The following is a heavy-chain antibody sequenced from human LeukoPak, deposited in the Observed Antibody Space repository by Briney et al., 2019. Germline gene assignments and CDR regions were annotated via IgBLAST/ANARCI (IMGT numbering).Heavy chain of an antibody. D-gene: IGHD1-26*01. J-gene: IGHJ4*02. CDR1: GGSISNYY. V-gene: IGHV4-59*01. CDR3: ARGEAGATTDFDF. Sequence: SETLSLTCTVSGGSISNYYWNWIRQPPGKGLEWIGNIYYSRSTNYNPSLKSRVTISLDTSKNQFSLKLSSVTAADTAVYYCARGEAGATTDFDFWGQGTLVTVSS. CDR2: IYYSRST.